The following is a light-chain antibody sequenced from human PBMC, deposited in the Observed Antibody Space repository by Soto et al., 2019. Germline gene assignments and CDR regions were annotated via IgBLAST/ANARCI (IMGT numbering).Light chain of an antibody. CDR3: AAWDDSLEGFV. Sequence: QSVLTQPPSASGTPGQRITIPCSGSSSNIGSASVNWYQQLPGTAPKLLIYYTNQRPSGVPDRFSGSKSGTSGSLAISGLQSEDEADYYCAAWDDSLEGFVFGTGTKVTVL. CDR2: YTN. J-gene: IGLJ1*01. V-gene: IGLV1-44*01. CDR1: SSNIGSAS.